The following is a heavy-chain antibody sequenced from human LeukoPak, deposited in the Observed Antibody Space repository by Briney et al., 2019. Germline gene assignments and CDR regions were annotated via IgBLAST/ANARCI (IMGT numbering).Heavy chain of an antibody. V-gene: IGHV4-39*07. CDR3: ARDATWYFDL. CDR2: IYYSGST. CDR1: GGSISSSSYY. Sequence: SETLSLTCTVSGGSISSSSYYWGWIRQPPGKGLEWIGSIYYSGSTYYNPSLKSRVTTSVDTSKNQFSLKLSSVTAADTAVYYCARDATWYFDLWGRGTLVTVSS. J-gene: IGHJ2*01.